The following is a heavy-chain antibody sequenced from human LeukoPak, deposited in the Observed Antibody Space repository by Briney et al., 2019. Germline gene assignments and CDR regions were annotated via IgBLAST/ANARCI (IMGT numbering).Heavy chain of an antibody. J-gene: IGHJ5*02. Sequence: SETLSLTCTVSGGSISSTIYYWGWIRQPPGKGLEWIGSIYYSGSIYYNPSLKSRVTISVDTSKNQFSLKLSSVTAADTAVYYCARLNSGSYGWFDPWGQGTLVTVSS. CDR3: ARLNSGSYGWFDP. D-gene: IGHD1-26*01. CDR1: GGSISSTIYY. V-gene: IGHV4-39*07. CDR2: IYYSGSI.